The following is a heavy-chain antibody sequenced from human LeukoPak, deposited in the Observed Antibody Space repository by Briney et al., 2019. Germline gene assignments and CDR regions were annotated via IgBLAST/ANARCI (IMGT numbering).Heavy chain of an antibody. J-gene: IGHJ6*04. CDR2: INHSGST. Sequence: SETLSLTCAVYGGSFSGYYWSWIRQPPGKGLEWIGEINHSGSTNYNPSLKSRVTISVDTSKNQFSLKLSSVTAADTAAYYCARYRDIVVVPAPYGMDVWGKGTTVTVSS. V-gene: IGHV4-34*01. CDR1: GGSFSGYY. D-gene: IGHD2-2*01. CDR3: ARYRDIVVVPAPYGMDV.